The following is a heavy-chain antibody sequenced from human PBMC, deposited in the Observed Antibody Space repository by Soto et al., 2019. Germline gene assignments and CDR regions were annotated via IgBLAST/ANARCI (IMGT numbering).Heavy chain of an antibody. Sequence: EVQLVESGGGLVQLGGSLRLSCAASGFILRNHWMHWVRQAPGEGLLWVARIDGDGRDRDYADIVKGRFTISRDNARNRVDLQLTSLRAEHTAVYFCVSLVERADLAFDIWGKGTMVTVS. V-gene: IGHV3-74*01. CDR2: IDGDGRDR. CDR3: VSLVERADLAFDI. J-gene: IGHJ3*02. D-gene: IGHD6-6*01. CDR1: GFILRNHW.